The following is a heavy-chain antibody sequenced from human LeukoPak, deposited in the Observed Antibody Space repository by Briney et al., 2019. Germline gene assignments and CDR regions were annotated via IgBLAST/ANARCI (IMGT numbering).Heavy chain of an antibody. J-gene: IGHJ6*03. CDR1: GFTFSSYA. CDR2: IGGNGVST. Sequence: GGSLRLSCAASGFTFSSYAMTWVRQAPGEGLEWVSSIGGNGVSTYYADSVKGRITISRDDSKNTLYLQMNSLRAEDTAVYFCARGSSGSTYYYMDVWGKGTTVTVSS. CDR3: ARGSSGSTYYYMDV. D-gene: IGHD3-22*01. V-gene: IGHV3-23*01.